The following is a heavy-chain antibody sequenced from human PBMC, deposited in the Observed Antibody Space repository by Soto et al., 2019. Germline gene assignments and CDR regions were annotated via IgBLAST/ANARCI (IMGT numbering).Heavy chain of an antibody. CDR3: ARAGRYYYDSSGSLE. J-gene: IGHJ4*02. D-gene: IGHD3-22*01. Sequence: GSVKVSCKAYGYTFTSCGISGVRQAPGQGREWMGWISAYNGNTNYAQKLQGRVTMTKDTSTSTAYMELRSLRSDDTVVYYCARAGRYYYDSSGSLEWGQGPLVTVSS. CDR1: GYTFTSCG. V-gene: IGHV1-18*01. CDR2: ISAYNGNT.